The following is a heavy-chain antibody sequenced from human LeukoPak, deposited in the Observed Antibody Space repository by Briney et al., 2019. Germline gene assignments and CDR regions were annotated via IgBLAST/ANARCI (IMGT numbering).Heavy chain of an antibody. CDR2: IYYSGST. V-gene: IGHV4-59*01. Sequence: GSLRLSCAASGFTFSDYYMSWIRQPPGKGLEWIGYIYYSGSTNYNPSLKSRVTISVDTSKNQFSLKLSSVTAADTAVYYCARRRFLTGWFDPWGQGTLVTVSS. J-gene: IGHJ5*02. D-gene: IGHD2-8*02. CDR1: GFTFSDYY. CDR3: ARRRFLTGWFDP.